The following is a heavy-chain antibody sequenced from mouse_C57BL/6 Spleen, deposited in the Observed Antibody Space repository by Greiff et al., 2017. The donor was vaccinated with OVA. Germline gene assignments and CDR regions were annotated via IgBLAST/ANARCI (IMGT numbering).Heavy chain of an antibody. J-gene: IGHJ4*01. CDR2: IHPSDSDT. CDR1: GYTFTSYW. D-gene: IGHD1-1*01. Sequence: VQLQQPGAELVKPGASVKVSCKASGYTFTSYWMHWVKQRPGQGLEWIGRIHPSDSDTNYNQKFKGKATLTVDKSSSTAYMQLSSLTSEDSAVXYCAIWPHYYGSSPYAMDYWGQGTSVTVSS. V-gene: IGHV1-74*01. CDR3: AIWPHYYGSSPYAMDY.